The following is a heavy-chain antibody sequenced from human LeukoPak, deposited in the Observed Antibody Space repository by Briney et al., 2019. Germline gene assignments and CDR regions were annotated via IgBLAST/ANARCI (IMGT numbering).Heavy chain of an antibody. D-gene: IGHD3-16*02. CDR1: GGSFSGYY. V-gene: IGHV4-34*01. CDR3: ARGGRMITFGGVIVIPLDY. Sequence: PSETLSLTCAVYGGSFSGYYWSWIRQPPGKGLEWIGEINHSGSTNYNPSLKSRVTISVDTSKNQFSLKLSSVTAADTAVYYCARGGRMITFGGVIVIPLDYWGQGTLVTVSS. J-gene: IGHJ4*02. CDR2: INHSGST.